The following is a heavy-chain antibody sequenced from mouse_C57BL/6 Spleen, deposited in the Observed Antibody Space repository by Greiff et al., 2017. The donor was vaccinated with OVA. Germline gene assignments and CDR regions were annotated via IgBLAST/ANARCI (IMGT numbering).Heavy chain of an antibody. CDR2: IDPSDSYT. CDR1: GYTFTSYW. V-gene: IGHV1-69*01. CDR3: ARMITTSYYYAMDY. Sequence: VQLQQPGAELVMPGASVKLSCKASGYTFTSYWMHWVKQRPGQGLEWIGEIDPSDSYTNYNQKFKGKSTLTVYKSSSTAYMQLSSLTSEDSAVYYCARMITTSYYYAMDYWGQGTSVTVSS. D-gene: IGHD2-4*01. J-gene: IGHJ4*01.